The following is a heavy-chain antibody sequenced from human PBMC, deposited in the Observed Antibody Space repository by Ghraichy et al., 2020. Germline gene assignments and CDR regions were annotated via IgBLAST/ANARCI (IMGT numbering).Heavy chain of an antibody. CDR3: ARVDSRNYYGSGSYCKLEWFDP. Sequence: SETLSLTCTVSGGSISSYYWSWIRQPPGKGLEWIGYIYNSGSTNYNPSLKSRVTISVDTSKNQFSLKLSSVSAADTAVYYCARVDSRNYYGSGSYCKLEWFDPWGHGTLVTVSS. CDR2: IYNSGST. D-gene: IGHD3-10*01. CDR1: GGSISSYY. V-gene: IGHV4-59*01. J-gene: IGHJ5*02.